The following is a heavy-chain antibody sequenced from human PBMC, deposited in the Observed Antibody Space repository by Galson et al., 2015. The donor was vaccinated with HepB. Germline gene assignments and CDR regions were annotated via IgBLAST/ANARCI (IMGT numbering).Heavy chain of an antibody. CDR3: ARARHSNSPPEY. Sequence: SVKVSCKASGYTFISYGISWVRQAPGQGLEWMGWISGYNDNRNYAQKFQGRITMTTDTSTSTTYMELRSLRPDDTAVYYCARARHSNSPPEYWGQGTLVTVSS. CDR1: GYTFISYG. J-gene: IGHJ4*02. V-gene: IGHV1-18*04. D-gene: IGHD2/OR15-2a*01. CDR2: ISGYNDNR.